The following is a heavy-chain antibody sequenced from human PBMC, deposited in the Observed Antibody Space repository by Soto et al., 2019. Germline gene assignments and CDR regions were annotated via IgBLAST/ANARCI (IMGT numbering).Heavy chain of an antibody. D-gene: IGHD2-2*01. CDR2: IYYSGST. J-gene: IGHJ5*02. Sequence: QLQLQESGPGLVKPSETLSLTCTVSGGSISSSSYYWGWIRQPPGKGLEWIGSIYYSGSTYYNPSLKSRVTISVDTSKNQFSLKLSSVTAADTAVYYCARGYCSSTSCYGLAQKRKNWFDPWGQGTLVTVSS. V-gene: IGHV4-39*01. CDR3: ARGYCSSTSCYGLAQKRKNWFDP. CDR1: GGSISSSSYY.